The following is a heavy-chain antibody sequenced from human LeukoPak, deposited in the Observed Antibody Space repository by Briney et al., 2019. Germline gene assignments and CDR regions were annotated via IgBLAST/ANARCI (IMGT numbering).Heavy chain of an antibody. Sequence: PSETLSLTCAVYGGSFSGYYWCWIRQPPGKGLEWIGEINHSGSTNYNPSLKSRVTISVDTAKNQFSLKMSSVTAADTAVYYCARGHYYDSSGYYWYYYYGMDVWGQGTTVTVSS. J-gene: IGHJ6*02. D-gene: IGHD3-22*01. CDR2: INHSGST. CDR3: ARGHYYDSSGYYWYYYYGMDV. CDR1: GGSFSGYY. V-gene: IGHV4-34*01.